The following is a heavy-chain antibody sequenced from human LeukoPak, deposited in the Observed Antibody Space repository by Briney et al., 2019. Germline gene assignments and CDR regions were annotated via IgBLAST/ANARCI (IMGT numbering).Heavy chain of an antibody. CDR2: ISSSGSTI. CDR1: GFTFSSYE. J-gene: IGHJ4*02. D-gene: IGHD3-22*01. V-gene: IGHV3-48*03. CDR3: ASPLPQPRYYYDSSGLDY. Sequence: GGSLRLSCAASGFTFSSYEMNWVRQAPGKGLEWVSYISSSGSTIYYADSVKGRFTISRDNAKNSLYLQMNSLRAEDTAVYYCASPLPQPRYYYDSSGLDYWGQGTLVTVSS.